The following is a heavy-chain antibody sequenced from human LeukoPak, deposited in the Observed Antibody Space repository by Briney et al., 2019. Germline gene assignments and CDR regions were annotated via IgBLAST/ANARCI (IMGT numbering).Heavy chain of an antibody. V-gene: IGHV3-20*04. J-gene: IGHJ4*02. D-gene: IGHD6-19*01. CDR2: INWKGGST. CDR1: GFTFDDYG. Sequence: GGSLRLSCAASGFTFDDYGMSWVRQAPGKGLEWVSGINWKGGSTGYADSVKGRCTISRDNAKNSLYLQMNSLRAEDTALYYCTREVGSGWYTGSVYWGQGTLVTVSS. CDR3: TREVGSGWYTGSVY.